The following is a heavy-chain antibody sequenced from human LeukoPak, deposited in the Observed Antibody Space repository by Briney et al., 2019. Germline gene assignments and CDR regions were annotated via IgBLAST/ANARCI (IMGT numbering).Heavy chain of an antibody. CDR2: ISGSGDNT. D-gene: IGHD1-26*01. V-gene: IGHV3-23*01. CDR1: GFTFSNYA. Sequence: GGSLRLSYAASGFTFSNYAMSWVRQAPRKGLEWVSSISGSGDNTYYADSVKGRFTVSRDNSKNTLYVQMKSLRAEDTAVYYCAKDRSIGTYYTFDSRGQGTLVTVSS. J-gene: IGHJ4*02. CDR3: AKDRSIGTYYTFDS.